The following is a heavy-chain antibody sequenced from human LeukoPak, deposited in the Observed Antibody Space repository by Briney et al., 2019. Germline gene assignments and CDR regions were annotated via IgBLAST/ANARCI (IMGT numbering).Heavy chain of an antibody. V-gene: IGHV3-30*04. CDR2: ISHDGRTK. Sequence: PGGSLRLSCVVSGFNFDNFAMHWVRQPLGKGLEWVAVISHDGRTKYYADSMKGRFTISRDNSKNTLYLQMNSLRAEDTAVYYCASEQLVHYWGQGTLVTVSS. CDR3: ASEQLVHY. CDR1: GFNFDNFA. D-gene: IGHD6-13*01. J-gene: IGHJ4*02.